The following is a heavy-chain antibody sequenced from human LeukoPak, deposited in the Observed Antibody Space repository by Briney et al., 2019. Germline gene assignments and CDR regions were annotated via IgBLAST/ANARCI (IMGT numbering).Heavy chain of an antibody. CDR1: GGSISSYY. V-gene: IGHV4-4*07. D-gene: IGHD3-16*02. J-gene: IGHJ6*03. CDR3: AREYYDYVWGSYRWNYYYYYMDV. CDR2: IYTSGGT. Sequence: SETLSLTCTVSGGSISSYYWSWIRQPAGKGLEWVGRIYTSGGTTYNPSLKRRGTMSVDTSKNQFSLKLSSVTAADTAVYYCAREYYDYVWGSYRWNYYYYYMDVWGKGTTVTISS.